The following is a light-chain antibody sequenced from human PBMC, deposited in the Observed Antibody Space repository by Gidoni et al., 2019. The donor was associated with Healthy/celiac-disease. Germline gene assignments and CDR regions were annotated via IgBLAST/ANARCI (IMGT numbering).Light chain of an antibody. CDR1: QSIVNSDGNTD. CDR2: KVC. Sequence: VTLGHPGYSSCRSSQSIVNSDGNTDWNWLQQRQGQSPRRLDYKVCNRDSGVPDRFSGSGTGTDFTLKISRGEADDVGVYYCRQGTHWTLTFGGXTKVEIK. CDR3: RQGTHWTLT. J-gene: IGKJ4*01. V-gene: IGKV2-30*01.